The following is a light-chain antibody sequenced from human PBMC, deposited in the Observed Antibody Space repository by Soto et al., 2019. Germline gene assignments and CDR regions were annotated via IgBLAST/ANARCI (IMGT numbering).Light chain of an antibody. Sequence: EIVMTQSPATLSVSAGERATLSCRASQSVSTNLAWYQQKRGQAPRLLIYGASTRATGVPARFSGSGSGTEFTLTISSLQSEDFAVDFCQHYTNWPPWTFGQGTKVEIK. V-gene: IGKV3-15*01. CDR3: QHYTNWPPWT. J-gene: IGKJ1*01. CDR2: GAS. CDR1: QSVSTN.